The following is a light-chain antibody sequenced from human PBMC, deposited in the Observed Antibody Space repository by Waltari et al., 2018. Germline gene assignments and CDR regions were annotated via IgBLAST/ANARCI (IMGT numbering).Light chain of an antibody. J-gene: IGLJ2*01. CDR1: SSDIGPYDY. CDR3: SSYETSNIVV. Sequence: QSALTQPASVSGSPGQSITISCTGTSSDIGPYDYVAWYQQHPGKAPKLIIYDVSGRPSGISDRFSASKSGNTASLTISGLQADDEAFYYCSSYETSNIVVFGGGTKLTVL. V-gene: IGLV2-14*03. CDR2: DVS.